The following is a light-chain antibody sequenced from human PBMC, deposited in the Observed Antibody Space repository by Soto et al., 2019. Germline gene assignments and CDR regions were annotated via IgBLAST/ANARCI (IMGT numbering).Light chain of an antibody. CDR1: ISDVGSYNL. CDR2: EGT. V-gene: IGLV2-23*01. Sequence: QSALTQPASVSGSPGQSITISCTGSISDVGSYNLVSWYQQHPGKAPKLVIYEGTERPSGVSNRFSGSKSGNTASLTISGLQAEDEADYYCCSYGGINNFVLFGGGTQLTVL. J-gene: IGLJ2*01. CDR3: CSYGGINNFVL.